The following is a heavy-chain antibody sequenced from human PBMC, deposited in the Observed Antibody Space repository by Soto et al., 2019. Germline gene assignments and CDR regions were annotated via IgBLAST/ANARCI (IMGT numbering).Heavy chain of an antibody. CDR1: GDSLGNYY. J-gene: IGHJ4*01. V-gene: IGHV3-9*01. CDR2: VSWNSGLI. D-gene: IGHD6-19*01. Sequence: LSLTCTVSGDSLGNYYWFWIRQPVGKGLEWVSGVSWNSGLIGYADSVKGRFTVSRDNARNSLYLQMNGLRTEDTALYFCVREAISSGWSGGRIYFFDSWGHGTLVTVSS. CDR3: VREAISSGWSGGRIYFFDS.